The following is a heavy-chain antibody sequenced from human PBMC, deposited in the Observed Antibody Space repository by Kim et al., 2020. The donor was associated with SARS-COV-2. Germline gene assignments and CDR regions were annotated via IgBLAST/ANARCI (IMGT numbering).Heavy chain of an antibody. J-gene: IGHJ4*02. V-gene: IGHV3-30*04. CDR3: ARVWKPGRDYGSGSYRTPPQVPTGYFDY. D-gene: IGHD3-10*01. CDR2: ISYDGSNK. CDR1: GFTFSSYA. Sequence: GGSLRLSCAASGFTFSSYAMHWVRQAPGKGLEWVAVISYDGSNKYYADSVKGRCTISRDNSKNTLYLQMNSPRAEDTAVYYCARVWKPGRDYGSGSYRTPPQVPTGYFDYWGQGSLVTVSS.